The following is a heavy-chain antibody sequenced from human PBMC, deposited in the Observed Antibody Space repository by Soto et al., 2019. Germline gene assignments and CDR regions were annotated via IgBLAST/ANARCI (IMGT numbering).Heavy chain of an antibody. V-gene: IGHV4-4*07. D-gene: IGHD6-19*01. J-gene: IGHJ4*02. CDR2: IYTSVST. CDR3: ARDIGIAVTGGFDY. CDR1: GGSISSYY. Sequence: SETLSLTCTVSGGSISSYYWSWIRQPAGKGLEWIGRIYTSVSTNYNPSLKSRVTMSVDTSKNQFSLKLSSMTAADTAVYYCARDIGIAVTGGFDYWGQGTPVTVSS.